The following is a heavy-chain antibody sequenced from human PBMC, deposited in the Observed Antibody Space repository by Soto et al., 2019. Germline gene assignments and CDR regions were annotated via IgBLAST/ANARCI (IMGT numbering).Heavy chain of an antibody. J-gene: IGHJ6*02. CDR2: INPSGGST. CDR1: GYTFTSYY. V-gene: IGHV1-46*01. CDR3: ARTYRGYGSGSYVGDDYGMDV. Sequence: VSVKVSCKASGYTFTSYYMHWVRQAPGQGLEWMGIINPSGGSTSYAQKFQGRVTMTRDTSTSTVYMELSSLRSEDTAVYYCARTYRGYGSGSYVGDDYGMDVWGQGTTVTVSS. D-gene: IGHD3-10*01.